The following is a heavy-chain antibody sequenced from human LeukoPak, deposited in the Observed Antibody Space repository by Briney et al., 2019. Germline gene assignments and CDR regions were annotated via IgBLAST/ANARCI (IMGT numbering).Heavy chain of an antibody. V-gene: IGHV3-23*01. J-gene: IGHJ4*02. CDR3: AKDPGPTYYDFWSGYIDY. CDR1: GFTFSSYA. D-gene: IGHD3-3*01. Sequence: GGSLRLSCAASGFTFSSYAMSWVRQAPGKGLEWVSAISGSGGSTYYADSVKGRFTISRDNSKNPLYLQMSSLRAEDTAVYYCAKDPGPTYYDFWSGYIDYWGQGTLVTVSS. CDR2: ISGSGGST.